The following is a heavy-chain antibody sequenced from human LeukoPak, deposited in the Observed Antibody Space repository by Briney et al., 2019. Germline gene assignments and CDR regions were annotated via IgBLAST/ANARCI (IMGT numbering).Heavy chain of an antibody. J-gene: IGHJ4*02. CDR1: GGSFSGYY. CDR3: ARALKRGIVVVPAASGGDVFDY. Sequence: SETLSLTCAVYGGSFSGYYWSWIRQPPGKGLEWIGEINHSGSTNYNPSLKSRVTISVDTSKNQFSLKLSSVTAADTAVYYCARALKRGIVVVPAASGGDVFDYRGQGTLVTVSS. V-gene: IGHV4-34*01. CDR2: INHSGST. D-gene: IGHD2-2*01.